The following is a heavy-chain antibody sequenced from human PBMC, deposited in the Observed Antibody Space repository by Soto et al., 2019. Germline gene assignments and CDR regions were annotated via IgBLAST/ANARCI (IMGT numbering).Heavy chain of an antibody. CDR1: GGSISSSSYY. V-gene: IGHV4-39*01. CDR2: IYYSGST. D-gene: IGHD3-10*01. CDR3: ANYASPSEKFDY. J-gene: IGHJ4*02. Sequence: PSETLSLTCTVSGGSISSSSYYWGWIRQPPGKGLEWIGSIYYSGSTYYNPSLKSRVTISVDTSKNQFSLKLSSVTAADTAVYYCANYASPSEKFDYWGQGTLVTVSS.